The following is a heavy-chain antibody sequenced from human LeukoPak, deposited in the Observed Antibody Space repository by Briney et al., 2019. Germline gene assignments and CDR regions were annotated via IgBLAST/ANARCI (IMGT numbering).Heavy chain of an antibody. CDR3: ARARTADYYYYYMDV. Sequence: ASVKVSCKASGYTFTGYYMHWVRQAPGQGLEWMGWINPNSGGTNYAQKFQGRVTMTRDTSISTAYMELSRLRSDDTAVYYCARARTADYYYYYMDVWGKGTTVTVSS. J-gene: IGHJ6*03. CDR1: GYTFTGYY. CDR2: INPNSGGT. V-gene: IGHV1-2*02.